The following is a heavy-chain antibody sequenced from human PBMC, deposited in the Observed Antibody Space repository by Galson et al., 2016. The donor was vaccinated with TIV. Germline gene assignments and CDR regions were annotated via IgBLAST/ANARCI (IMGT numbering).Heavy chain of an antibody. CDR2: IDPSDSYT. V-gene: IGHV5-10-1*01. D-gene: IGHD2-2*01. CDR1: GYHFTSYW. Sequence: SGAEVKQPGESLRISCTGSGYHFTSYWITWVRQMPGKGLEWLGKIDPSDSYTNYSPSFQGHVTISIDNSPRTAYLQWSSLKSSDTAIFYCAVHALTGDCSANTCLDDPFYIWGQGTVVTVSS. CDR3: AVHALTGDCSANTCLDDPFYI. J-gene: IGHJ3*02.